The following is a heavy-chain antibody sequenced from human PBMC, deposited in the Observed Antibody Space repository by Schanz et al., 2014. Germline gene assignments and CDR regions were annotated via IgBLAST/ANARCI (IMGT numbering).Heavy chain of an antibody. V-gene: IGHV3-9*01. CDR1: GFTFDDYA. CDR2: ISWNSGSI. CDR3: AKDHAGSDSLAALGN. J-gene: IGHJ4*02. D-gene: IGHD3-16*01. Sequence: EVQLVESGGGLVQPGRSLRLSCAASGFTFDDYAMHWVRPAPGKGLEWVSGISWNSGSIGYADAVKGRFTISRDDAKNALYLQMNSLRAEDTALYYCAKDHAGSDSLAALGNWGQGTLVTVSS.